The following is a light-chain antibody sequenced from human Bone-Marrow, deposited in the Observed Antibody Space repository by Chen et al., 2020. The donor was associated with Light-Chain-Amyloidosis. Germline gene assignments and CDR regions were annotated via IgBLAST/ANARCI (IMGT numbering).Light chain of an antibody. CDR1: SSAVGGYNF. CDR3: SSYRSGSYVL. V-gene: IGLV2-14*01. CDR2: EVN. Sequence: QSALTPPASVPGSPGLSITISCAGTSSAVGGYNFVSWYQQNAGKVRRLIIYEVNHLPSGVSSRFSASKSGNTASLTISGLQTEDEGDYYCSSYRSGSYVLFGGGTKLTVL. J-gene: IGLJ2*01.